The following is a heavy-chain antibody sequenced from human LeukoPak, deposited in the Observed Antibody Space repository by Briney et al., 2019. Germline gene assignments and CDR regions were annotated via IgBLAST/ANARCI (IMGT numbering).Heavy chain of an antibody. V-gene: IGHV3-53*04. J-gene: IGHJ4*02. CDR1: GFTFSSYS. D-gene: IGHD5-18*01. Sequence: GGSLRLSCAASGFTFSSYSMNWVRQAPGKGLEWVSAIYSGGTTYYADSVMGRFTISRHNSRNTLYLQMNSLRAEDTAVYYCARVDTVMAYYFDLWGQGTLVTVSS. CDR2: IYSGGTT. CDR3: ARVDTVMAYYFDL.